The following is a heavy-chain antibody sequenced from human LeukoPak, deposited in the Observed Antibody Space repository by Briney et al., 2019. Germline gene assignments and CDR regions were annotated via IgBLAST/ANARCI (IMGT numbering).Heavy chain of an antibody. CDR2: IKQDGSEK. CDR1: GFTFSTYW. Sequence: GGSLRLSCAASGFTFSTYWMSWVRQAPGKGLEWVANIKQDGSEKYYMDSVKGRFTIPRDNAKNSLYLQMNSLRAEDTAVYYCARATPDWPTSGGAFDIWGQGTMVTV. D-gene: IGHD2-15*01. J-gene: IGHJ3*02. CDR3: ARATPDWPTSGGAFDI. V-gene: IGHV3-7*01.